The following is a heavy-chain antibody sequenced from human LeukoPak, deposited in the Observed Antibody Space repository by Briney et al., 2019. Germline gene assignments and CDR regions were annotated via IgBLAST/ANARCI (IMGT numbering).Heavy chain of an antibody. CDR2: TYYSGST. CDR3: ARDFPYGGNPGYYMDV. CDR1: GGSINSGGYY. V-gene: IGHV4-31*03. J-gene: IGHJ6*03. Sequence: PSQTLSLTCTVSGGSINSGGYYWSWIRQHPGKGLEWIGYTYYSGSTYYNPSLKSRVTISVDTSKNQFSLKLSSVTAADTAVYYCARDFPYGGNPGYYMDVWGKGATVTVSS. D-gene: IGHD4-23*01.